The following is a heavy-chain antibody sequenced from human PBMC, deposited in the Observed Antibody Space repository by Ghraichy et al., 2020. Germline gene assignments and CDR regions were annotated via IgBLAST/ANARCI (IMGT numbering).Heavy chain of an antibody. D-gene: IGHD4-17*01. V-gene: IGHV1-2*06. Sequence: ASVKVSCKASGYTFTGYYMHWVRQAPGQGLEWMGRINPNSGGTNYAQKFQGRVTMTRDTSISTAYMELSRLRSDDTAVYYCATIARTVTPRMLDFDIWGQGTMVTVSS. CDR1: GYTFTGYY. CDR2: INPNSGGT. J-gene: IGHJ3*02. CDR3: ATIARTVTPRMLDFDI.